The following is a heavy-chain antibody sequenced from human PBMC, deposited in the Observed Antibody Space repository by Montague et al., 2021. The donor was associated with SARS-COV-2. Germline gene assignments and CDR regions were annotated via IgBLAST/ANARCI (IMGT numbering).Heavy chain of an antibody. CDR2: INHSGST. V-gene: IGHV4-34*01. Sequence: SETLSLTCAVYGGSFSGYYWSWIRQPPGKGLEWIGEINHSGSTNYNPSLKSRVTISVDTAKYQFSLKLSTVAAADTAVYYCARGRNGTTFYYYYYYGMDVWGQGTTVTVSS. CDR3: ARGRNGTTFYYYYYYGMDV. CDR1: GGSFSGYY. D-gene: IGHD1-7*01. J-gene: IGHJ6*02.